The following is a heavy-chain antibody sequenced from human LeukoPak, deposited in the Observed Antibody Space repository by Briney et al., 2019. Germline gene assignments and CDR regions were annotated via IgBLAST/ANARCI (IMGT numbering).Heavy chain of an antibody. CDR3: ATPDPYYDSSGYGL. V-gene: IGHV4-34*01. CDR1: GGSISSYY. Sequence: SETLSLTCTVSGGSISSYYWSWIRQPAGKGLEWIGEINHSGSTNYNPSLKSRVTISVDTSKNQFSLKLSSVTAADTAVYYCATPDPYYDSSGYGLWGQGTLVTVSS. D-gene: IGHD3-22*01. CDR2: INHSGST. J-gene: IGHJ4*02.